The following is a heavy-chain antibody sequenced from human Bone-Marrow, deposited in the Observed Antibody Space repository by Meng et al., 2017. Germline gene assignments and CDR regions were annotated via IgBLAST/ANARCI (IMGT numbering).Heavy chain of an antibody. CDR2: IYHSGST. Sequence: SETLSLTCTVSGYSISSGYYWGWIRQPPGKGLEWIGSIYHSGSTYYNPSLKSRVTISVDTSKNQFSLKLSSVTAADTALYYCAKALDYAFDYWGQGTLVTVSS. V-gene: IGHV4-38-2*02. J-gene: IGHJ4*02. D-gene: IGHD4-17*01. CDR1: GYSISSGYY. CDR3: AKALDYAFDY.